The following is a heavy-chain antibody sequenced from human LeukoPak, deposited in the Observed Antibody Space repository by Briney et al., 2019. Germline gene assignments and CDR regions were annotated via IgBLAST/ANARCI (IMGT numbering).Heavy chain of an antibody. D-gene: IGHD2-21*01. CDR1: GCTVSSNY. V-gene: IGHV3-66*01. Sequence: GGALRLSCAVSGCTVSSNYMTWVRQAPGKGLEWVAVIDTDGCAYYADSVKDRFTNSKDNSKNTLYLQIDSLRAEDTAWYYCARVQYYGESGFFIGAYDVWGQGTMVTVSS. CDR3: ARVQYYGESGFFIGAYDV. CDR2: IDTDGCA. J-gene: IGHJ3*01.